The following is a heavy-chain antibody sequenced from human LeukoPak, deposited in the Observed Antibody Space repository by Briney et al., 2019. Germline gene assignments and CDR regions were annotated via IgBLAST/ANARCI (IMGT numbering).Heavy chain of an antibody. CDR2: ISYDGSNK. Sequence: PGGSLRLSCAASGFTFSSYAMHWVRQAPGKGLEWVAVISYDGSNKYYADSVKGRFTISRDNSKNTLYLQMNSLRAEDTAVYYCASSYSSSRWGHYWGQGTLVTVSS. CDR3: ASSYSSSRWGHY. V-gene: IGHV3-30-3*01. J-gene: IGHJ4*02. CDR1: GFTFSSYA. D-gene: IGHD6-13*01.